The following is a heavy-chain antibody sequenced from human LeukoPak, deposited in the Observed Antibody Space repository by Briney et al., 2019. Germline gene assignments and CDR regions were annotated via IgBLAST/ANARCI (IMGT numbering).Heavy chain of an antibody. D-gene: IGHD2-15*01. Sequence: PGGSLRVSCAASGFTFSNYAMSWVRQAPGKGLEWVSGISGSGDATWYADSVKGRFTISRDNSKNTVNLQMNSLRPEDTAVYYCAKCSGGSCYASGAFDYWGQGTLVTVSS. CDR1: GFTFSNYA. V-gene: IGHV3-23*01. CDR3: AKCSGGSCYASGAFDY. CDR2: ISGSGDAT. J-gene: IGHJ4*02.